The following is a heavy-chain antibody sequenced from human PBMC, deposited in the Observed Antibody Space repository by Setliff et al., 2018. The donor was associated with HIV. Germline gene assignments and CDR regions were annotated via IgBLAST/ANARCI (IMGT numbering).Heavy chain of an antibody. J-gene: IGHJ5*02. V-gene: IGHV3-23*01. D-gene: IGHD3-10*01. CDR3: ARSIHGGGSEPFDT. CDR2: ISSTGDT. Sequence: PGGSLRLSCAASGFTFIDYAMSWVRQAPGKGLEWVSTISSTGDTDYADSLKGRFTISRDNSKDTLNLQMNGLRAEDTAVYYCARSIHGGGSEPFDTWGQGILVTVSS. CDR1: GFTFIDYA.